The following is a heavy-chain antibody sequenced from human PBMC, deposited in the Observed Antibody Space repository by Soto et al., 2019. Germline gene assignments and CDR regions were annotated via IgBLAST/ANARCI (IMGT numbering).Heavy chain of an antibody. CDR1: GFTFSSYA. V-gene: IGHV3-23*01. D-gene: IGHD6-13*01. J-gene: IGHJ4*02. CDR2: ISGSGGST. Sequence: QAGGSLRLSCAASGFTFSSYAMSWVRQAPGKGLEWVSAISGSGGSTYYTDSGKGRFTISRDNSKNTLYRQMNSLRAEDTAVYYCAKPGTPGYSSSWHIDYWGQGTLVTVSS. CDR3: AKPGTPGYSSSWHIDY.